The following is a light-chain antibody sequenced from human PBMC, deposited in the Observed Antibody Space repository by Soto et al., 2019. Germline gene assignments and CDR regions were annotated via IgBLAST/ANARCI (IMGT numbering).Light chain of an antibody. J-gene: IGKJ1*01. Sequence: DIQMTQSPSSLSASVGDRVTITCRASQGISIFLAWYQQRPGKAPKVLIYAASSLQSGAPSRFSGSGSGTDFTLTISSLQPEDVATYYCQKYNSAPRTFGQGTEVEIK. CDR3: QKYNSAPRT. V-gene: IGKV1-27*01. CDR1: QGISIF. CDR2: AAS.